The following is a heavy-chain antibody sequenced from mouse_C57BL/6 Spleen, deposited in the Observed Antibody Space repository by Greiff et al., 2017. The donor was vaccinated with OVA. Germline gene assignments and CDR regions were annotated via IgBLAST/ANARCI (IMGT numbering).Heavy chain of an antibody. CDR3: ARSDYGSSWRYYFDY. CDR2: INPNNGGT. D-gene: IGHD1-1*01. V-gene: IGHV1-26*01. CDR1: GYTFTDYY. Sequence: EVQLQQSGPELVKPGASVKISCKASGYTFTDYYMNWVKQSHGKSLEWIGDINPNNGGTSYNQKFKGKATLTVDKSSSTAYMELRSLTSEDSAVYYCARSDYGSSWRYYFDYWGQGTTLTVSS. J-gene: IGHJ2*01.